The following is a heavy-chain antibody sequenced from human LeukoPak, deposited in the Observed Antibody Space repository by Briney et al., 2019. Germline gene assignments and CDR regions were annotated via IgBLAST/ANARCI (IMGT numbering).Heavy chain of an antibody. CDR1: GFTVSSNY. J-gene: IGHJ4*02. CDR3: AREGYYDSSGYYY. D-gene: IGHD3-22*01. V-gene: IGHV3-66*01. CDR2: IYSGGST. Sequence: GGSLRLSCAASGFTVSSNYMSWVRQAPGKGLEWVSVIYSGGSTYYADSVKGRFTISRDNSKNTLYLRMNSLRAEDTAVYYCAREGYYDSSGYYYWGQGTLVTVSS.